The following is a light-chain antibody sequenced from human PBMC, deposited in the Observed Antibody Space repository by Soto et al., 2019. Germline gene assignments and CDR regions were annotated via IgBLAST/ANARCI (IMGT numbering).Light chain of an antibody. CDR2: DVN. J-gene: IGLJ2*01. Sequence: QSVLTQPASVSGSPGQSITISCTATSSDVSAFVSWYQQHPGKAPKLMTYDVNSRPSGVSNRFSGSKSGNTASLTISGLQVDDEADYYCSSYTSDTTLVVFGGGTKVTVL. V-gene: IGLV2-14*01. CDR3: SSYTSDTTLVV. CDR1: SSDVSAF.